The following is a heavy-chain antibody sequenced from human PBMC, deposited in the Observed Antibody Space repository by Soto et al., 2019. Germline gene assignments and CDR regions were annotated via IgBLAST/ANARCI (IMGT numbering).Heavy chain of an antibody. J-gene: IGHJ6*02. CDR1: GYTFSTYA. D-gene: IGHD1-1*01. Sequence: ASEKVSCKASGYTFSTYAMHWVRQAPGQSLEWMGWLNGGTGQTRYSQKFQDRVIITRDTSASTGHMELSSLTSEDTAVYYCARGKGMEENYFYYGLDIWGQGTTVTVSS. CDR3: ARGKGMEENYFYYGLDI. V-gene: IGHV1-3*01. CDR2: LNGGTGQT.